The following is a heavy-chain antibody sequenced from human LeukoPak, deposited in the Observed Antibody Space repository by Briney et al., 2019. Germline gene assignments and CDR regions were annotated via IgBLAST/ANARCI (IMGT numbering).Heavy chain of an antibody. D-gene: IGHD2-2*02. V-gene: IGHV5-51*01. Sequence: GESLKISCKGSGYSFTSYWIGWVRQMPGKGLEWMGIIYPGDSDTRYSPSFQGQVTISADKSISTAYLQRSSLKASDTAMYYCARQYCSSTSCYTDWFDPWGQGTLVTVSS. CDR3: ARQYCSSTSCYTDWFDP. J-gene: IGHJ5*02. CDR1: GYSFTSYW. CDR2: IYPGDSDT.